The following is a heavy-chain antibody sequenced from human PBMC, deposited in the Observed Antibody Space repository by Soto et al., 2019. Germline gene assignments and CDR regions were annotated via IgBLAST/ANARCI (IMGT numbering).Heavy chain of an antibody. Sequence: SETLSLTCTVSGGSISSGGYCWTWIRQPPGKGLEWIGEIHHSGSTNYNPSLKSRVTISLDTSKNQFSLKLSSVTAADAAVYYCASYGRGTYYYGYYFHHWGQGTPVTVSS. D-gene: IGHD3-10*01. CDR2: IHHSGST. V-gene: IGHV4-39*01. CDR3: ASYGRGTYYYGYYFHH. J-gene: IGHJ4*02. CDR1: GGSISSGGYC.